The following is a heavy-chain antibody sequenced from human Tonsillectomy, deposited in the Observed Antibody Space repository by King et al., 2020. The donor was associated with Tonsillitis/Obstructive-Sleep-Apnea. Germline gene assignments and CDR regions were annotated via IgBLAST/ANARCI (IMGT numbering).Heavy chain of an antibody. J-gene: IGHJ1*01. Sequence: VQLVESGGGVVQPGRSLRLSCAASGFTFSNYAMHWVRQAPGKGLEWVAVISYDGSNKYYADSVKGRFTISRDNSKNTLYLQMNSLRAEDTAVYYCARDIYSSTTQYFQHWGQGTLVTVSS. CDR2: ISYDGSNK. V-gene: IGHV3-30*04. CDR3: ARDIYSSTTQYFQH. CDR1: GFTFSNYA. D-gene: IGHD6-13*01.